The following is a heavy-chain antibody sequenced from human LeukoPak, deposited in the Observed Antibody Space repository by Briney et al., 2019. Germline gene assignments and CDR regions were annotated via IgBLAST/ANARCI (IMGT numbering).Heavy chain of an antibody. CDR2: IYYSGST. D-gene: IGHD2-15*01. CDR1: GGSISSYY. J-gene: IGHJ4*02. V-gene: IGHV4-59*01. Sequence: SETLSLTCTVSGGSISSYYWSWIRQPPGKGLEWIGYIYYSGSTNYNPSLKSRVTISVDTSKNQFSLKLSSVTAADTAVYYCARGCSGCSCYGSYDYWGQGALVTVSS. CDR3: ARGCSGCSCYGSYDY.